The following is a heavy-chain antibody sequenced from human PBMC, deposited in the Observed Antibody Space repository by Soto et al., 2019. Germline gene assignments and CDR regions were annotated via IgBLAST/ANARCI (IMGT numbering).Heavy chain of an antibody. J-gene: IGHJ5*02. CDR1: GGSFSGYY. CDR3: ARGRKSSYSRTTTGSYWFDP. Sequence: LSLTCAVYGGSFSGYYWSWIRQPPGKGLEWIGEINHSGSTNYNPSLKSRVTISVDTSKNQFSLKLSSVTAADTAVYYCARGRKSSYSRTTTGSYWFDPWGQGTLVTVSS. D-gene: IGHD4-4*01. CDR2: INHSGST. V-gene: IGHV4-34*01.